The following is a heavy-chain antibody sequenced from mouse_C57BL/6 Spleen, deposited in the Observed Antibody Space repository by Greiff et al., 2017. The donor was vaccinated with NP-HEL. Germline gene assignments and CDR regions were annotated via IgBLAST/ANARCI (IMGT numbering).Heavy chain of an antibody. D-gene: IGHD1-1*01. CDR2: IDPETGGT. CDR1: GYTFTDYE. J-gene: IGHJ3*01. Sequence: VKLQESGAELVRPGASVTLSCKASGYTFTDYEMHWVKQTPVHGLEWIGAIDPETGGTAYNQKFKGKAILTADKSSSTAYMELRSLTSEDSAVYYCTRDSYYGSSYAWFAYWGQGTLVTVSA. V-gene: IGHV1-15*01. CDR3: TRDSYYGSSYAWFAY.